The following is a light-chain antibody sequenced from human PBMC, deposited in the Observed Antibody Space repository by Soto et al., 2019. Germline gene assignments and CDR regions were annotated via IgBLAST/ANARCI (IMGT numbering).Light chain of an antibody. CDR1: NIGSKS. V-gene: IGLV3-21*02. CDR3: SSYAGSSNV. CDR2: DDS. Sequence: SYELTQPPSVSVAPGQTATITCGGNNIGSKSVHWYHQKTGQAPVLLVYDDSDRPSGIPERFSGSKSGNTASLTVSGLQAEDEADYYCSSYAGSSNVFGTGTKLTVL. J-gene: IGLJ1*01.